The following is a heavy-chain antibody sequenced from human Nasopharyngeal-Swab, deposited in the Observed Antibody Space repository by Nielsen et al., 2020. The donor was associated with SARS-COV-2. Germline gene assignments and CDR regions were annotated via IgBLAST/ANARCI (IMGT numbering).Heavy chain of an antibody. Sequence: VKVSCKASGYTFTSYGISWVRQAPGQGLEWMGWISAYNGNTNYAQKLQGRVTMTTDTSTSTAYMELRSLRSDDTAVYYCARGGEYCSGGSCCLNYYYGMDVWGQGTTVTVSS. V-gene: IGHV1-18*01. CDR3: ARGGEYCSGGSCCLNYYYGMDV. D-gene: IGHD2-15*01. CDR2: ISAYNGNT. CDR1: GYTFTSYG. J-gene: IGHJ6*02.